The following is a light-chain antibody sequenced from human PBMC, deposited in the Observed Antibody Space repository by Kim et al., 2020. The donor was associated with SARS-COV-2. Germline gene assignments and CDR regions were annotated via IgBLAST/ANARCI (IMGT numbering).Light chain of an antibody. V-gene: IGLV3-19*01. CDR3: NSRDSSGNHWV. CDR1: SLRSYY. Sequence: SSELTQDPAVSVALGQTVRITCQGDSLRSYYASWYQQKTGQAPVLVIYGKNNRPSGIPDRFSGSSSGNTASLTITGAQGEDEADYYCNSRDSSGNHWVFG. CDR2: GKN. J-gene: IGLJ3*02.